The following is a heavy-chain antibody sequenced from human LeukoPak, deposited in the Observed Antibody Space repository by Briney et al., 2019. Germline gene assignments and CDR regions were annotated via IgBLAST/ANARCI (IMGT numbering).Heavy chain of an antibody. V-gene: IGHV3-53*01. CDR3: ARRAGAYSHPYDY. CDR1: GFTVSSNS. Sequence: GGSLRLFCTVSGFTVSSNSMSWVRQAPGKGLEWVSFIYSDNTHYSDSVKGRFTISRDNSKNTLYLQMNSLRAEDTAVYYCARRAGAYSHPYDYWGQGTLVTVSS. CDR2: IYSDNT. D-gene: IGHD4/OR15-4a*01. J-gene: IGHJ4*02.